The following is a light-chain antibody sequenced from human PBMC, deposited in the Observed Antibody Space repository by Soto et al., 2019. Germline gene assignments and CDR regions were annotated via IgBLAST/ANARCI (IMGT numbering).Light chain of an antibody. CDR2: AAS. J-gene: IGKJ3*01. V-gene: IGKV1-16*02. CDR1: QDIGKY. CDR3: QQYNAFPFT. Sequence: DIQMTQSPSSLSASVGDRATITCRASQDIGKYLAWFQQKPGKAPKSLIYAASSLLSGVPSHFSGSRSGTNFALHVKSLQPDDFATYYCQQYNAFPFTFGPATTVHIK.